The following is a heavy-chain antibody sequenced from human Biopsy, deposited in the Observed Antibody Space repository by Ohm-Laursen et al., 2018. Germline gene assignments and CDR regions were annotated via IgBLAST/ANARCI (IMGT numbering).Heavy chain of an antibody. V-gene: IGHV3-74*01. Sequence: SLRLSCAAFGFSFSSYWMHWVRQGPGKGLVWVSRINIDGSTTRYADSVKGRFTISRDNAKNSLYLQMNSLRAEDTAVYYCARAYPPPGRRLVVVAGDFDCWGQGTRVTVSS. CDR3: ARAYPPPGRRLVVVAGDFDC. CDR2: INIDGSTT. CDR1: GFSFSSYW. D-gene: IGHD2-15*01. J-gene: IGHJ4*02.